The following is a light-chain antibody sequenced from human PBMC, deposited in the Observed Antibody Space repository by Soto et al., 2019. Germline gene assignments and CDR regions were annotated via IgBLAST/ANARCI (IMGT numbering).Light chain of an antibody. CDR3: QQYLTTPHT. CDR2: WAS. CDR1: QSVLYSLNSKNY. V-gene: IGKV4-1*01. Sequence: DIVMTQSPDSLAVSLGERATINCKSSQSVLYSLNSKNYLAWCQQKPGQPPNLLIYWASTRESGVPERFSGSGSGTDFTLTISSVQAEDVAVYFCQQYLTTPHTFGQGTKLQIK. J-gene: IGKJ2*01.